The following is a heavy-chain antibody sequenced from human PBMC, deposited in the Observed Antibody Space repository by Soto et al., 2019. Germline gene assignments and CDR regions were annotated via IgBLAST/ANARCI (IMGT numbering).Heavy chain of an antibody. V-gene: IGHV3-48*02. D-gene: IGHD2-15*01. J-gene: IGHJ3*02. Sequence: EVQLVEYGGGLVQPGESLRLSCAASGFTFRGYSMSWVRQAPGKGLEWVSYISTSSYTIYYADSVKGRFTISRDNAKNSXXLQINSLRDEDTAVYYCARGYCSGGSGYSGDAFGMWGQGTMVTVSS. CDR2: ISTSSYTI. CDR1: GFTFRGYS. CDR3: ARGYCSGGSGYSGDAFGM.